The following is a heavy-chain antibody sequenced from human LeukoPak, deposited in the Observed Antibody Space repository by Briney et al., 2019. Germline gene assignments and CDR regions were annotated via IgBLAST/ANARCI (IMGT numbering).Heavy chain of an antibody. Sequence: PSETLSLTCTVSGGSISSSSYYWSWIRQPPGKGLEWIGYIYYSGSTNYNPSLKSRVTISVDTSKNQFSLKLSSVTAADTAVYYCARHKAVGYYYYYYGMDVWGQGTTVTVSS. CDR1: GGSISSSSYY. CDR3: ARHKAVGYYYYYYGMDV. J-gene: IGHJ6*02. CDR2: IYYSGST. D-gene: IGHD5-12*01. V-gene: IGHV4-61*05.